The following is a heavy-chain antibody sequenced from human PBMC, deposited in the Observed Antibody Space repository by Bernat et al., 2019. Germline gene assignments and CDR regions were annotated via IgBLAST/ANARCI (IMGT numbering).Heavy chain of an antibody. CDR2: IYFSGST. J-gene: IGHJ4*02. CDR1: GGSISSSSYY. V-gene: IGHV4-39*01. CDR3: ASGTAAGRQSCFDY. D-gene: IGHD6-13*01. Sequence: QLQLQESGPGLVKPSETLSLTCTVPGGSISSSSYYWGWIRQPPGKGLEWIGSIYFSGSTYYNPSFRSRVTISVDTSKNQFSLKLSSVTAADTAVYYCASGTAAGRQSCFDYWGQGTLVTVSS.